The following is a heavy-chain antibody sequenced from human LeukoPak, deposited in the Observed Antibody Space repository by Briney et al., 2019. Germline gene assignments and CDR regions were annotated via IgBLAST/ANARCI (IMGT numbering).Heavy chain of an antibody. J-gene: IGHJ4*02. CDR1: GFTFSHYW. CDR3: VRDGGVSGYDLLDY. CDR2: INQDGSEE. Sequence: PGGSLRLSCAASGFTFSHYWMTWVRQAPGKGLEWVAHINQDGSEEHYMDSAKARFTISRDNAKNSLSLQMNSLRAEDTAVYYCVRDGGVSGYDLLDYWGQGTLVTVSS. D-gene: IGHD5-12*01. V-gene: IGHV3-7*01.